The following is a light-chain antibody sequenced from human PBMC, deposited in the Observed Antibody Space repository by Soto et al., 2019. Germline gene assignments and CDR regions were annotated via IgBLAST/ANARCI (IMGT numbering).Light chain of an antibody. CDR3: QQSYSTPST. V-gene: IGKV1-39*01. Sequence: DIQMTQSPSSMSASVGDRVTITCGASQSISRYLNWYQQKPGKAPKLLIFAASSLQSGVPSRFSGSRSGPDVTLTISSLQPEDGATYYCQQSYSTPSTFGGGTKVDIK. J-gene: IGKJ4*01. CDR2: AAS. CDR1: QSISRY.